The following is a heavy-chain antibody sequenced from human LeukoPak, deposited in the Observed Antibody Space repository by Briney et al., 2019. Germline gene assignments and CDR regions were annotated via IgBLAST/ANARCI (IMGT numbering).Heavy chain of an antibody. CDR1: GFTFATSW. V-gene: IGHV3-7*01. CDR2: IKGDGTTT. J-gene: IGHJ4*02. Sequence: GGSLRLSCVASGFTFATSWMTWVRQTPGKGLEWVAHIKGDGTTTKYVDSVKGRFTISRDNTKNSLFLQLNSLRVEDTAIYYCVRDRGWYHFDLWGQGSLVTVSS. CDR3: VRDRGWYHFDL. D-gene: IGHD3-10*01.